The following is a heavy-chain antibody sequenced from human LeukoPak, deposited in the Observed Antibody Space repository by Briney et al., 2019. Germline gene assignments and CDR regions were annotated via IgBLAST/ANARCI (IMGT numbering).Heavy chain of an antibody. D-gene: IGHD3-22*01. V-gene: IGHV4-34*01. J-gene: IGHJ4*02. CDR1: GVSFSGFY. CDR3: ASVPYSSGYYNY. Sequence: SETLSLTCAVYGVSFSGFYWGWIRQPPGKGLEWIGEIHHSGSTNYNPSLKSRVTMSVDTSKNQFSLKLSSVTAADTAVYYCASVPYSSGYYNYWGQRTLATVSS. CDR2: IHHSGST.